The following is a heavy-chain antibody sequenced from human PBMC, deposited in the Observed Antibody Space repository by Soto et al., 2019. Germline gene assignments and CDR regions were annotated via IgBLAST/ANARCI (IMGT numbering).Heavy chain of an antibody. D-gene: IGHD2-15*01. J-gene: IGHJ4*02. CDR2: INAGNGNT. CDR1: GYTFTSYA. V-gene: IGHV1-3*01. Sequence: ASVKVSCKASGYTFTSYAMHWVRQAPGQRLEWMGWINAGNGNTKYSQKFQGRVTITRDTSASTAYMELNSLRSEDTAVYYCARDGGVTRGFDYWGQGTLVTVSS. CDR3: ARDGGVTRGFDY.